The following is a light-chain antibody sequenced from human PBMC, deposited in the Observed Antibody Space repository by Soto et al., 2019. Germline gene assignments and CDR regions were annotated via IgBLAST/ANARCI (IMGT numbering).Light chain of an antibody. V-gene: IGLV2-11*01. CDR2: DVS. CDR1: SSDVGGYNF. CDR3: CSYAGSYSL. Sequence: QSALTQPRSVSGSPGQSVTISCTGTSSDVGGYNFVSWYQQYPGKVPKLIIYDVSQRPSGVPDRFSGSKSGNTASLTISGLQGEDEADYYCCSYAGSYSLFGGGTKVTVL. J-gene: IGLJ2*01.